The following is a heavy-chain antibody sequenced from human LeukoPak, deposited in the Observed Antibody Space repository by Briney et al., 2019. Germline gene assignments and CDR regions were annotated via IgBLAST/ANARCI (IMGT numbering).Heavy chain of an antibody. V-gene: IGHV1-2*06. CDR1: GYTFTGYY. D-gene: IGHD3-3*01. J-gene: IGHJ5*02. CDR2: INPNSGGT. Sequence: ASVKVSWKASGYTFTGYYMHWVRQAPGQGLEWMGRINPNSGGTNYAQKFQGRVTMTRDTSISTAYMELSRLRSDDTAVYYCARGRNYDFWSGYYLPKAFDPWGQGTLVTVSS. CDR3: ARGRNYDFWSGYYLPKAFDP.